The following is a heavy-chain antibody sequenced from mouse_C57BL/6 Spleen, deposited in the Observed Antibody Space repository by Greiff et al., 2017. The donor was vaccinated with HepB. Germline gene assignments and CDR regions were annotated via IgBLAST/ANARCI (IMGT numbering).Heavy chain of an antibody. Sequence: QVQLQQPGTELVKPGASVKLSCKASGYTFTSYWMHWVKQRPGQGLEWIGNINPSNGGTNYNEKFKSKATLTVDKSSRTAYMQLSSLTSEDSAVYYCARDGYYRPWFAYWGQGTLVTVSA. J-gene: IGHJ3*01. D-gene: IGHD2-3*01. CDR3: ARDGYYRPWFAY. CDR2: INPSNGGT. CDR1: GYTFTSYW. V-gene: IGHV1-53*01.